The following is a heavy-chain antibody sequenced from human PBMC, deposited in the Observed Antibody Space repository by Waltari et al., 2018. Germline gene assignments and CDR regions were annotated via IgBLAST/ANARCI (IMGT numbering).Heavy chain of an antibody. CDR1: GFTFSSYA. Sequence: QVQLVESGGGVVQPGRSLRLSCAASGFTFSSYAMHWVRQAPGKGLEWVAVISYDGSNKYYADSVKGRFTISRDNSKNTLYLQMNSLRAEDTAVYYCARGGAGTRKRDWFDPWGQGTLVTVSS. CDR3: ARGGAGTRKRDWFDP. D-gene: IGHD1-1*01. V-gene: IGHV3-30-3*01. J-gene: IGHJ5*02. CDR2: ISYDGSNK.